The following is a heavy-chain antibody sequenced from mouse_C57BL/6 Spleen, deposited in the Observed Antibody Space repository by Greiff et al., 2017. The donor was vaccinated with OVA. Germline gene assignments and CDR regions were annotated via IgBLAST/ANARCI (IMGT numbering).Heavy chain of an antibody. D-gene: IGHD1-1*01. J-gene: IGHJ1*03. Sequence: QVQLQQPGAELVRPGSSVKLSCKASGYTFTSYWMDWVKQRPGQGLEWIGNIYPSDSETHYNQKFKDKATLTVDKSSSTAYMQLSSLTSEDSAVFYCARRDYNDWYFDVWGTGTTVTVSS. V-gene: IGHV1-61*01. CDR3: ARRDYNDWYFDV. CDR2: IYPSDSET. CDR1: GYTFTSYW.